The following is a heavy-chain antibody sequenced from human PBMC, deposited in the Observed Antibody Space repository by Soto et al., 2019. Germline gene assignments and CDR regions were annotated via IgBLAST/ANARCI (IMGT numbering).Heavy chain of an antibody. J-gene: IGHJ6*02. CDR3: ARVEGIVVVPAATYYYYYDGMDV. CDR1: GYTFTSYG. Sequence: ASVKVSCKASGYTFTSYGISWVRQAPGQGLEWMGWISAYNGNTNYAQKLQGRVTMTTDTPTSTAYMELRSLRSDDTAVYYCARVEGIVVVPAATYYYYYDGMDVWGQGITVTVSS. D-gene: IGHD2-2*01. V-gene: IGHV1-18*01. CDR2: ISAYNGNT.